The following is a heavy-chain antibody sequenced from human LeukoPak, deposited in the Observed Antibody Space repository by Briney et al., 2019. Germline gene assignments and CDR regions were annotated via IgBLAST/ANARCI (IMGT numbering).Heavy chain of an antibody. D-gene: IGHD3-10*01. CDR3: AGGPYYYGSGSYDY. J-gene: IGHJ4*02. CDR2: ISYDGSNK. Sequence: GRSLRLSCAASGFTFSSYAMHWVRQAPGKGLEWVAVISYDGSNKYYADSVKGRFTISRDNSKNTLYLQMNSLRAEDTAVYYCAGGPYYYGSGSYDYWGQGTLVTVSS. V-gene: IGHV3-30*14. CDR1: GFTFSSYA.